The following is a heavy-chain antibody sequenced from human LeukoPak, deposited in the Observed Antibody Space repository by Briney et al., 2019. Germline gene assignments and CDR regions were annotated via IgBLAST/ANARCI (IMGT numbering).Heavy chain of an antibody. CDR3: ARQSGEGQWLVRPKYYFDY. D-gene: IGHD6-19*01. Sequence: ASVKVSCKASGYTFSNYTLNWVRQAPGQGLEWMGWIDTNTGNPTYAQGFIGRFVFSLDTSVTTAYLQISSLKTEDTAVYYCARQSGEGQWLVRPKYYFDYWGQGTLVTVSS. J-gene: IGHJ4*02. V-gene: IGHV7-4-1*02. CDR2: IDTNTGNP. CDR1: GYTFSNYT.